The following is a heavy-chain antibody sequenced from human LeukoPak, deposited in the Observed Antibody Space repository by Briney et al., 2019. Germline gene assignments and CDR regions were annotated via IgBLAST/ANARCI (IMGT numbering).Heavy chain of an antibody. CDR3: AKGGHSYGPDYFDY. J-gene: IGHJ4*02. Sequence: GGSLRLSCAASGFTFSSYAMSWRRQAPGEGREGGSAISGSGGSTYYADYVKGRFTISRDNSKSTLYLQMNRLRAEDTAVYYCAKGGHSYGPDYFDYWGQGTLVTVSS. CDR2: ISGSGGST. CDR1: GFTFSSYA. D-gene: IGHD5-18*01. V-gene: IGHV3-23*01.